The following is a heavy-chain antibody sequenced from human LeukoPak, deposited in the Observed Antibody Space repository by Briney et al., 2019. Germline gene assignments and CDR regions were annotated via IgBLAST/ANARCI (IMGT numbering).Heavy chain of an antibody. V-gene: IGHV4-34*01. CDR3: ARVKWVVKKMGNDAFDI. CDR2: INHSGST. D-gene: IGHD6-19*01. Sequence: PSETLSLTCAVYGGSFSGYYWSWFRQPPGKGLEWIGEINHSGSTNYNPSLKSRVTISVDTSKNQFSLKLSSVTAADTAVYYCARVKWVVKKMGNDAFDIWGQGTMVTASS. CDR1: GGSFSGYY. J-gene: IGHJ3*02.